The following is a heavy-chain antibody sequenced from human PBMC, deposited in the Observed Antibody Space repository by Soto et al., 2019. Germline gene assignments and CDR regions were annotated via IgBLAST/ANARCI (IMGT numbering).Heavy chain of an antibody. D-gene: IGHD3-9*01. CDR2: ISGSGGST. V-gene: IGHV3-23*01. CDR3: AKAGDTYYDILTGYYKEPSGNWFDP. Sequence: EVQLLESGGGLVQPGGPLRLSCAASGFTFSSYAMSWVRQAPGKGLEWVSAISGSGGSTYYADSVKGRFTISRDNSKNTLYLQMNSLRAEDTAVYYCAKAGDTYYDILTGYYKEPSGNWFDPWGQGTLVTVSS. J-gene: IGHJ5*02. CDR1: GFTFSSYA.